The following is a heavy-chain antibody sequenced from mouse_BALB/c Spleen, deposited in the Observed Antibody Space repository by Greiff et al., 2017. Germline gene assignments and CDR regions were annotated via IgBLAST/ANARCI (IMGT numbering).Heavy chain of an antibody. CDR3: ASRLSWFAY. CDR2: INPSNGRT. CDR1: GYTFTSYW. Sequence: QVQLQQSGAELVKPGASVKLSCKASGYTFTSYWMHWVKQRPGQGLEWIGEINPSNGRTNYNEKFKSKATLTVDKSSSTAYMQLSSLTSEDSAVYYCASRLSWFAYWGQGTLVTVSA. V-gene: IGHV1S81*02. D-gene: IGHD1-3*01. J-gene: IGHJ3*01.